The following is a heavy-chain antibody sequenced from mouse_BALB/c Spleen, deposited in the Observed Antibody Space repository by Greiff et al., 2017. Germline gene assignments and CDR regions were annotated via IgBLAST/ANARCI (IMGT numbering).Heavy chain of an antibody. V-gene: IGHV7-3*02. CDR2: IRNKANGYTT. J-gene: IGHJ1*01. Sequence: EVKLVESGGGLVQPGGSLRLSCATSGFTFTDYYMSWVRQPPGKALEWLGFIRNKANGYTTEYSASVKGRFTISRDNSQSILYLQMNTLRAEDSATYYCARDLTGYWYFDVWGAGTTVTVSA. CDR3: ARDLTGYWYFDV. CDR1: GFTFTDYY. D-gene: IGHD4-1*01.